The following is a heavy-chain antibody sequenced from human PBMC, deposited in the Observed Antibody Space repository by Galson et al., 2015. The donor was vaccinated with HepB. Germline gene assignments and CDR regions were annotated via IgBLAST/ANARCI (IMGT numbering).Heavy chain of an antibody. J-gene: IGHJ4*02. D-gene: IGHD6-13*01. Sequence: SVKVSCKASGYTFTSYAMHWVRQAPGQRLEWMGWINAGNGNTKYSQKFQGRVTITRDTSASTAYMELSSLRSEDTAVYYCARVVEQQLVLVYWGQGTLVTVSS. CDR3: ARVVEQQLVLVY. CDR2: INAGNGNT. CDR1: GYTFTSYA. V-gene: IGHV1-3*01.